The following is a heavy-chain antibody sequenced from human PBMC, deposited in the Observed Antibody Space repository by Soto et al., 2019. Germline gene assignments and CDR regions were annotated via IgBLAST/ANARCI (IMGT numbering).Heavy chain of an antibody. D-gene: IGHD4-4*01. CDR3: ATSTTGPPYRYYYYGMDV. V-gene: IGHV3-48*02. J-gene: IGHJ6*02. CDR2: ISSSSSTI. Sequence: GGSLRLSCAASGFTFSSYAMSWVRQAPGKGLEWVSYISSSSSTIYYADSVKGRFTISRDNAKNSLYLQMNSLRDEDTAVYYCATSTTGPPYRYYYYGMDVWGQGTTVTVSS. CDR1: GFTFSSYA.